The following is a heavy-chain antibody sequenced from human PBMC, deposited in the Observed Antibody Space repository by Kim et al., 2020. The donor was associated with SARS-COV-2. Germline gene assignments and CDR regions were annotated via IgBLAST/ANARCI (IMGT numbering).Heavy chain of an antibody. V-gene: IGHV7-4-1*02. CDR1: GYTFTSYV. Sequence: ASVKVSCKASGYTFTSYVMNWVRQAPGQGLEWMGWINTNTGNPTYAQGFTGRFVFSLDTSVSTAYLQISSLKAEDTAVYYCARDRRITIFGGGRSWFDPWGQETLVTVSS. J-gene: IGHJ5*02. D-gene: IGHD3-3*01. CDR2: INTNTGNP. CDR3: ARDRRITIFGGGRSWFDP.